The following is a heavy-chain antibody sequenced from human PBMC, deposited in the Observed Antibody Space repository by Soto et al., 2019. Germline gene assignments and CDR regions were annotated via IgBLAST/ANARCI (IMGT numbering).Heavy chain of an antibody. Sequence: QITLKESGPTLVKPTQTLTLTCTFSGFSLSTSGVSVGWIRQPPGKALEWLALIYWDDDKRYSPSLKSRLTIXXDXSXXQVVLTMANMDPVDTATYYCAHRRCTHGVCSDFDYWGQGTLVTVSS. CDR2: IYWDDDK. CDR3: AHRRCTHGVCSDFDY. CDR1: GFSLSTSGVS. J-gene: IGHJ4*02. V-gene: IGHV2-5*02. D-gene: IGHD2-8*01.